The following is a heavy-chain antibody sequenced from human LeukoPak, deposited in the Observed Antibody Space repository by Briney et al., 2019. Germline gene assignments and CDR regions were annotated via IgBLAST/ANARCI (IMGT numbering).Heavy chain of an antibody. J-gene: IGHJ6*03. CDR3: ARGFRKYSSSPYYYYYYMDV. V-gene: IGHV1-8*03. CDR2: INPNSGNT. Sequence: ASVKVSCKASGYTFTGYYMHWVRQAPGQGLEWMGWINPNSGNTGYAQKFQGRVTITRNTSISTAYMELSSLRSEDTAVYYCARGFRKYSSSPYYYYYYMDVWGKGTTVTVSS. CDR1: GYTFTGYY. D-gene: IGHD6-6*01.